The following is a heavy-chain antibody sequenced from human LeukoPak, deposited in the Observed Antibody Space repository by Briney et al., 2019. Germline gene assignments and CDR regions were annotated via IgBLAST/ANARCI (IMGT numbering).Heavy chain of an antibody. J-gene: IGHJ4*02. CDR2: IIPIFGTA. V-gene: IGHV1-69*13. CDR1: GGTFSSYA. CDR3: ARDLESSGLFDY. Sequence: WASVKVSCKASGGTFSSYAISWVRQAPGQGLEWMGGIIPIFGTANYAQKFQGRVTITADESTSTAYMELSSLRSEDTAVYYCARDLESSGLFDYWGQGTLVTVSS. D-gene: IGHD6-19*01.